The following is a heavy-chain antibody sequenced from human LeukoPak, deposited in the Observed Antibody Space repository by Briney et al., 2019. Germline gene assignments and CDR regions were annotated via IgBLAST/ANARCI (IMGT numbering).Heavy chain of an antibody. Sequence: GGSLRLSCAASGLTVSNNYMSWVRQAPGKGLEWVSVIYSDGSTYYADSVKGRFTISRDNSKNILYLQMNSLRAEDTAVYYCARALWPSGMAYWGLGTLVTVSS. CDR3: ARALWPSGMAY. CDR2: IYSDGST. V-gene: IGHV3-53*01. D-gene: IGHD2-8*01. CDR1: GLTVSNNY. J-gene: IGHJ4*02.